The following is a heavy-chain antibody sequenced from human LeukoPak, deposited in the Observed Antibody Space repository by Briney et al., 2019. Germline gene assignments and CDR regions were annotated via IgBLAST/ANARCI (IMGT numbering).Heavy chain of an antibody. D-gene: IGHD2-15*01. J-gene: IGHJ6*03. CDR3: ASLLGYCSGGSCYGNYYYMDV. CDR1: GFTFSSYG. V-gene: IGHV3-30*02. Sequence: GGSLRLSCAASGFTFSSYGMHWVRQAPGKGLEWVAFIRYDGSNKYYADSVKGRFTISRDNSKNTLYLQMNSLRAEDTAVYYCASLLGYCSGGSCYGNYYYMDVWGKGTTVTISS. CDR2: IRYDGSNK.